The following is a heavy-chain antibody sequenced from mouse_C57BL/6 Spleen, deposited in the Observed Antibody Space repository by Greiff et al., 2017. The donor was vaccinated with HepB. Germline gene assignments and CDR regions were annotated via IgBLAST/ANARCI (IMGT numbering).Heavy chain of an antibody. CDR3: ARQTYYSNYLDY. J-gene: IGHJ2*01. D-gene: IGHD2-5*01. Sequence: QVQLQQSGPELVKPGASVKISCKASGYAFSSSWMNWVKQRPGKGLEWIGRIYPGDGDTNYNGKFKGKATLTADKSSSTAYMQLSSLTSEDSAVYFCARQTYYSNYLDYWGQGTTLTVSS. V-gene: IGHV1-82*01. CDR1: GYAFSSSW. CDR2: IYPGDGDT.